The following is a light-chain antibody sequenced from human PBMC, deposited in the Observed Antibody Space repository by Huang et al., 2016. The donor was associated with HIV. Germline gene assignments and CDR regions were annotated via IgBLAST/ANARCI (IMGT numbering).Light chain of an antibody. CDR3: QQYYRLPQT. V-gene: IGKV4-1*01. J-gene: IGKJ1*01. Sequence: DIVMTQSPDSLTVSLGGRATIKCRSSQSVLYSSNSKNYLAWFQQKPGRAPRLLIYWASARESGVPDRFSGSGCGTDFTLTIGRLEAEDAAIYYCQQYYRLPQTFGQGTRVEIK. CDR2: WAS. CDR1: QSVLYSSNSKNY.